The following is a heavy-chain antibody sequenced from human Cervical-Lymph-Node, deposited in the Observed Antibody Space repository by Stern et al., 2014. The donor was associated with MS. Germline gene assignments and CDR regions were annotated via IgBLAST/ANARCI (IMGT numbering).Heavy chain of an antibody. D-gene: IGHD6-13*01. V-gene: IGHV3-33*01. J-gene: IGHJ4*02. CDR3: ARDLMGRSWYPGY. CDR1: GFTFSSYA. CDR2: IWDDGSNK. Sequence: QVQLVESGGGVVQPGRSLRLSCAASGFTFSSYAMHWVRQAPGKGLEWVAVIWDDGSNKYYADSVKGRFTISRDNSKNTLYLQMNSLRAEDTAVYYCARDLMGRSWYPGYWGQGTLVTVSS.